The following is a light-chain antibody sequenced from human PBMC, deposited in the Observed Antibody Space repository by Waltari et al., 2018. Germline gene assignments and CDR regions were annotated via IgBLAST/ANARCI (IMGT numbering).Light chain of an antibody. V-gene: IGKV1-33*01. CDR1: HDIKNH. CDR2: DAS. CDR3: QQYDDFPPYN. Sequence: DIQMTQSPSSLSASVGDRVTISCQASHDIKNHLNWYQQKPGKAPNLLIYDASNLEIGVPSRFSGRGSGTHFTLTISSLQPEDVATYYCQQYDDFPPYNFGRGTKVEI. J-gene: IGKJ2*01.